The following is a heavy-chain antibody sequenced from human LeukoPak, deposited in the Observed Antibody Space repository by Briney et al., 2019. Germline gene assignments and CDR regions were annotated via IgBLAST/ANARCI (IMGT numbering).Heavy chain of an antibody. CDR3: ARGTLAAAGTIAFDY. D-gene: IGHD6-13*01. CDR2: IYYSGST. Sequence: PSETLSLTCTVSGGSISSSSYYWGWIRQPPGKGLEWIGSIYYSGSTYYNPSLKSRVTISVDTSKNQFSLKLSSVTAADTAVYYCARGTLAAAGTIAFDYWGQGTLVTVSS. CDR1: GGSISSSSYY. V-gene: IGHV4-39*07. J-gene: IGHJ4*02.